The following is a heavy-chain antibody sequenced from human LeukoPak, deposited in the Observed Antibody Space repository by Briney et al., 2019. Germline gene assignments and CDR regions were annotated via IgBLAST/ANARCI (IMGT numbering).Heavy chain of an antibody. CDR2: ISSSSSYI. D-gene: IGHD3-3*01. CDR1: GFTFSSYS. Sequence: GGSLRLSCAASGFTFSSYSMNWVRQAPGKGLEWVSSISSSSSYIYYADSVKGRFTISRDNAKNSLYLQMNGLRAEDTAVYYCARDAGDFWSGYYYYYYMDVWGKGTTVTVSS. V-gene: IGHV3-21*01. CDR3: ARDAGDFWSGYYYYYYMDV. J-gene: IGHJ6*03.